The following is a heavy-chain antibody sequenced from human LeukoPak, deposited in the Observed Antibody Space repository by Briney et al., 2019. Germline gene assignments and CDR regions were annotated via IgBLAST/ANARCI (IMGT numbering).Heavy chain of an antibody. CDR2: INHSGST. CDR3: ARAPYDFWSGYYYAFDI. V-gene: IGHV4-34*01. D-gene: IGHD3-3*01. CDR1: GGSFSGYY. Sequence: PSETLSLTCAVYGGSFSGYYWSWIRQPPGKGLEWIGEINHSGSTNYNPSLKSRVTISVDTSKNQFSLKLSSVTAADTAVYYCARAPYDFWSGYYYAFDIWGQGTMVTVSS. J-gene: IGHJ3*02.